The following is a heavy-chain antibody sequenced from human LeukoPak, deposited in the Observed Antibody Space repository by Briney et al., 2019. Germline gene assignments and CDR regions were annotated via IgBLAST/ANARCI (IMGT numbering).Heavy chain of an antibody. CDR3: ARSRYDSGTYALEE. J-gene: IGHJ4*02. V-gene: IGHV4-39*01. CDR1: GGSVSSTTYY. D-gene: IGHD3-10*01. Sequence: PSETLSLTCSVSGGSVSSTTYYWGWIRQPPVKGLEWIGSISYGGSTYYNPSLKSRLTISVDTSKNQFSLELSSVTAADTAVYFCARSRYDSGTYALEEWGQGTLVTVSS. CDR2: ISYGGST.